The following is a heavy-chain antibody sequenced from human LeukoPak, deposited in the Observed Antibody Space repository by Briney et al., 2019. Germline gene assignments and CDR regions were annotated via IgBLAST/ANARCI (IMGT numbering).Heavy chain of an antibody. D-gene: IGHD7-27*01. V-gene: IGHV1-2*02. J-gene: IGHJ4*02. CDR1: GYTFTRYY. CDR3: AKDLTGHFDY. Sequence: ASVKVSCKASGYTFTRYYMHWVRQAPGQGREWMGWINPNRGGTNYAQKFQGRVTMTRDTSISTAYMELSRLTSDDTAVYYCAKDLTGHFDYWGQGTLVTVSS. CDR2: INPNRGGT.